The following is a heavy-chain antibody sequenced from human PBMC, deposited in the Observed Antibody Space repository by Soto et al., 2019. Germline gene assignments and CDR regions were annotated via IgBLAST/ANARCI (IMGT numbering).Heavy chain of an antibody. D-gene: IGHD6-19*01. J-gene: IGHJ4*02. CDR3: ARIGGWYDIDF. Sequence: VQLQQSGPGLVKPSETLSLTCSVSGGSVSSGSFHWSWIRESPGKGLQFIGSTFYNGTANYSPSLKNRVTISIDTSQSQFSLKLVSVAAADTAVYYCARIGGWYDIDFWGQGNLVTVSS. V-gene: IGHV4-61*01. CDR1: GGSVSSGSFH. CDR2: TFYNGTA.